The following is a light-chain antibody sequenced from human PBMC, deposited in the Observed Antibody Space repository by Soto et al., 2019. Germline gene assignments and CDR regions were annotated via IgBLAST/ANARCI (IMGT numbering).Light chain of an antibody. CDR2: GAA. J-gene: IGKJ1*01. V-gene: IGKV3-20*01. Sequence: EVVLTQSPGTLSLSPGGRATLSCRASQSVSGSYLAWYQQKPGQAPRLLIYGAANRATGIPDRFSGSESGTDFTLTITRLEPEDFAVYYCQQYDRSWTLGQGTKVDIK. CDR3: QQYDRSWT. CDR1: QSVSGSY.